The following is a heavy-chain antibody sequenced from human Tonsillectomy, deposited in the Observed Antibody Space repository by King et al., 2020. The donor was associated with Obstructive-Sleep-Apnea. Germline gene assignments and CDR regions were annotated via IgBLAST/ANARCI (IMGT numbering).Heavy chain of an antibody. CDR1: GFTFSSYS. D-gene: IGHD2-21*02. J-gene: IGHJ4*02. CDR2: ISSSSSTI. Sequence: VQLVESGGGLVQPGGSLRLSCAASGFTFSSYSMNWVRQAPGKGLEWVSYISSSSSTIYYADSVKGRFTISRDNAKNSLYLQMNSLRAEDTAVYYCARGTPATALNYWGQGTLVTVSS. V-gene: IGHV3-48*04. CDR3: ARGTPATALNY.